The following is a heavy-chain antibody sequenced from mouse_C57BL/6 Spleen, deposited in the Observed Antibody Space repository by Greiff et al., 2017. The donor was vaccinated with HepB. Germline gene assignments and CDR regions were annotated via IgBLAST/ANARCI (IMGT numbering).Heavy chain of an antibody. Sequence: QVQLKQPGAELVKPGASVKMSCKASGYTFTSYWITWVKQRPGQGLEWIGDIYPGSGSTNYNEKFKSKATLTVDTSSSTAYMQLSSLTSEDSAVYYCARWDYGQPLLDYWGQGTLVTVSA. D-gene: IGHD1-1*01. J-gene: IGHJ3*01. V-gene: IGHV1-55*01. CDR2: IYPGSGST. CDR1: GYTFTSYW. CDR3: ARWDYGQPLLDY.